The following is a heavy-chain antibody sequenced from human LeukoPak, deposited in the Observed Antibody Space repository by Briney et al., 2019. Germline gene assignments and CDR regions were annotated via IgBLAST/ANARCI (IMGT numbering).Heavy chain of an antibody. Sequence: GGSLRLSCAASGFTFSSYGMHWVRQAPGKGLEWVAVISYDGSNKYYADSVKGRFTISRDNAKNSLYLQMNSLRAEDTAVYYCAREMRSGWYYDYWGQGTLVTVSS. CDR1: GFTFSSYG. J-gene: IGHJ4*02. D-gene: IGHD6-19*01. V-gene: IGHV3-30*03. CDR3: AREMRSGWYYDY. CDR2: ISYDGSNK.